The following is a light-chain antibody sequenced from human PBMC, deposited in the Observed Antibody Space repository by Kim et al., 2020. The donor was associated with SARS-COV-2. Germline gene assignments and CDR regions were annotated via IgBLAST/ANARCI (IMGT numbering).Light chain of an antibody. V-gene: IGKV3-11*01. Sequence: EIVLTQSPATLSLSPGERATLSCRASQSVSSYLAWYQKKPGQAPRLLIYDASNRATGIQARFSGSGSGTDFTLTISSLEPEDFAVYYCQQRRNWPPMYTFGRGTKLEI. CDR1: QSVSSY. CDR2: DAS. CDR3: QQRRNWPPMYT. J-gene: IGKJ2*01.